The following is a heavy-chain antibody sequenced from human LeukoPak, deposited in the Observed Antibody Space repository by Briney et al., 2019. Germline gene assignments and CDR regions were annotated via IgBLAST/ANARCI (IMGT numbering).Heavy chain of an antibody. D-gene: IGHD2-21*01. Sequence: GGSLRLSCAASGFTFSSYWMHWVRQAPGEGLVWVSRINSDGSSTNYADSVKGRFTISRDNAKNTLFLQMNSLRAEDTAVYYCARDSRPISWWFDPWGQGTLVTVSS. CDR3: ARDSRPISWWFDP. CDR2: INSDGSST. J-gene: IGHJ5*02. V-gene: IGHV3-74*01. CDR1: GFTFSSYW.